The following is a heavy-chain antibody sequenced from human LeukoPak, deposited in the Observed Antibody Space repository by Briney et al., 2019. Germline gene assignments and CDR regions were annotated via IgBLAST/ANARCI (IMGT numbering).Heavy chain of an antibody. V-gene: IGHV3-48*03. D-gene: IGHD2-15*01. CDR2: ISSSGSTI. J-gene: IGHJ5*02. CDR3: ARDERRYCSGGSCYNWFDP. CDR1: GFTFSSYE. Sequence: PGGSLRLSCAASGFTFSSYEMNWVRQAPGKGLEWVSYISSSGSTIYYADSVKGRFTISRDNAKNSLYLQMNSLRAEDTAVYYCARDERRYCSGGSCYNWFDPWGQGTLVTVSS.